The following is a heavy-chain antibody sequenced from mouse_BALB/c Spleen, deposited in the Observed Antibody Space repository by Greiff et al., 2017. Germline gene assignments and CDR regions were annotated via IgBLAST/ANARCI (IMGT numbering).Heavy chain of an antibody. V-gene: IGHV2-9*02. Sequence: VKVVESGPGLVAPSQSLSITCTVSGFSLTSYGVHWVRQPPGKGLEWLGVIWAGGSTNYNSALMSRLSISKDNSKSQVFLKMNSLQTDDTAMYYCARGRWLLRLDYWGQGTTLTVSS. CDR3: ARGRWLLRLDY. D-gene: IGHD2-3*01. J-gene: IGHJ2*01. CDR2: IWAGGST. CDR1: GFSLTSYG.